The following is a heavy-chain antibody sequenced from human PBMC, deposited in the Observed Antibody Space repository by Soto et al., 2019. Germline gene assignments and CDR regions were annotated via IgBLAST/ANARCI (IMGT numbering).Heavy chain of an antibody. CDR1: GYTFNSYG. CDR3: ARGPTVGDI. CDR2: IRVKNGNT. D-gene: IGHD3-16*01. J-gene: IGHJ3*02. Sequence: QVQLVQSGGEVKKPGASVKVSCKASGYTFNSYGISWERQAPGQGLEWMGWIRVKNGNTNYAQNFQGRFTMTTDTSTSTAYMELRSLRSDDTAVYYCARGPTVGDIWGQGTMVTVS. V-gene: IGHV1-18*01.